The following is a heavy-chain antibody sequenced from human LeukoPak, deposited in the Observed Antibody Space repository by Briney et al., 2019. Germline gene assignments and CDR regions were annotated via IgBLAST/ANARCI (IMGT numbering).Heavy chain of an antibody. CDR1: GFTFSSYN. CDR3: ASVFGVTRIDQ. J-gene: IGHJ4*02. D-gene: IGHD3-3*01. Sequence: TGGSLRLSCAGSGFTFSSYNMKWVRQAPGKGLEWVSYISRSSDTIYYADSVKGRFTISRDNAKNSLYLQMNNLRDEDTAVYYCASVFGVTRIDQWGQGTLVTVFS. CDR2: ISRSSDTI. V-gene: IGHV3-48*02.